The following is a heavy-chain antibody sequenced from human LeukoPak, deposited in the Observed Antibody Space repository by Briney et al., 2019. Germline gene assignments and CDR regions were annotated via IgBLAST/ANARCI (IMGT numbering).Heavy chain of an antibody. CDR3: ARHGSGTYDY. D-gene: IGHD1-26*01. CDR1: GGSISSYY. CDR2: ISYSGST. J-gene: IGHJ4*02. V-gene: IGHV4-59*08. Sequence: SETLSLTCTVSGGSISSYYWSWIRQPPGKGLEWIGYISYSGSTSYNPSLKSRVSISVDTTKNQYSLKLDSVTAADTAVYFCARHGSGTYDYWGQGTLVTVSS.